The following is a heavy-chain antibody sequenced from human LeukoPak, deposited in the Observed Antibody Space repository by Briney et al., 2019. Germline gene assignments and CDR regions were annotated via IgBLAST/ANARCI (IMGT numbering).Heavy chain of an antibody. Sequence: ASVKVSCKVSGYTLTELSMHWVRQAPGKGLGWMGGFDPEDGETIYAQKFQGRVTMTEDTSTDTAYMELSSLRSEDTAVYYCATLRYYDFWSGYVYWGQGTLVTVSS. V-gene: IGHV1-24*01. CDR1: GYTLTELS. CDR2: FDPEDGET. J-gene: IGHJ4*02. D-gene: IGHD3-3*01. CDR3: ATLRYYDFWSGYVY.